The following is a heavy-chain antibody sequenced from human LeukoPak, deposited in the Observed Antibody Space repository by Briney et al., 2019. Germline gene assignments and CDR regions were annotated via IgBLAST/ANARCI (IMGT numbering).Heavy chain of an antibody. CDR3: ASETVYSGSYQYFQH. CDR2: IYYSGST. Sequence: RTSETLSLTCTVSGGSISSGDYYWSWIRQPPGKGLEWIGYIYYSGSTYYNPSLKSRITISVDTSKNQFSLKLSFVTAADTAVYYCASETVYSGSYQYFQHWGQGTLVTVSS. CDR1: GGSISSGDYY. V-gene: IGHV4-30-4*08. D-gene: IGHD1-26*01. J-gene: IGHJ1*01.